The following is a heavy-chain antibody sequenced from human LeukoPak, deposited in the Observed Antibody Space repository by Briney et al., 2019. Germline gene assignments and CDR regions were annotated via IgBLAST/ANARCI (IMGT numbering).Heavy chain of an antibody. CDR3: ARNRRVGPALGY. D-gene: IGHD3/OR15-3a*01. CDR2: INHSGNT. V-gene: IGHV4-34*01. Sequence: PSETLSLTCAVYGGSFSGYYWSWIRQPPGKGLEWIGEINHSGNTNYNPSLKGRVTISVDTSKNQFSLKLSSVTAADTAVYYCARNRRVGPALGYWGQGTLVTVSS. J-gene: IGHJ4*02. CDR1: GGSFSGYY.